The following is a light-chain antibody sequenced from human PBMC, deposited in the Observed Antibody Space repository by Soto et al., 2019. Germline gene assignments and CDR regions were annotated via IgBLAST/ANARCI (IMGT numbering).Light chain of an antibody. CDR1: QSVSSY. CDR2: GAS. J-gene: IGKJ2*01. CDR3: QQRSNWPPDT. V-gene: IGKV3-11*01. Sequence: EIVLTQSPATLSLSPGEIATLSCRASQSVSSYLAWYQQKPGQAPRLLIYGASNRATGIPARFSGSGSGTDFTLTISSLEPEDFAVYYCQQRSNWPPDTFGQGTKLEIK.